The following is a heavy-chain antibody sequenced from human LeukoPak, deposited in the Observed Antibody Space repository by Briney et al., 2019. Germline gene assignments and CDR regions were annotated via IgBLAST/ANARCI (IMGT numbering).Heavy chain of an antibody. CDR3: ARENYGGNSISGAFDI. CDR2: INHSGST. Sequence: SETLSLTCAVYGGSFSGYYWSWIRQPPGKGLEWIGAINHSGSTNYYPSLKSRVTISVDTSKNQFSLKLSSVTAADTAVYYCARENYGGNSISGAFDIWGQGTMVTVSS. D-gene: IGHD4-23*01. CDR1: GGSFSGYY. V-gene: IGHV4-34*01. J-gene: IGHJ3*02.